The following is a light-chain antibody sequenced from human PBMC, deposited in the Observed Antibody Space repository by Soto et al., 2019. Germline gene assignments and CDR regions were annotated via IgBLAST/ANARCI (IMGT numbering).Light chain of an antibody. V-gene: IGLV7-46*01. CDR1: DGPVTSNHY. CDR2: DTT. J-gene: IGLJ2*01. CDR3: LLAYSGGRV. Sequence: QAVVTQEPSLTVSPGGTVTLTCGSSDGPVTSNHYPYWYQQRPGQVPRTLIYDTTNRQSWAPARFSGSLVGVNAALTLSGAQPEDEADYYCLLAYSGGRVFGGGTKVTVL.